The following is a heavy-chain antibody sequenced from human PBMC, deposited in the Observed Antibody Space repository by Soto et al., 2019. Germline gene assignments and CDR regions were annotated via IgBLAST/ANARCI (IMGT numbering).Heavy chain of an antibody. V-gene: IGHV1-18*01. CDR3: ARGKDDFWSGYLDN. CDR2: ISADNGNR. CDR1: GYTFTSYG. Sequence: QVQLVQSGAEVKKPGASVKVSCKASGYTFTSYGISWVRQAPGQGLEWMGWISADNGNRNYAQKFQGRVPMTTDTSANTAYMDPRSLRSDDTAVYYCARGKDDFWSGYLDNWGQGTLVTVPS. D-gene: IGHD3-3*01. J-gene: IGHJ4*02.